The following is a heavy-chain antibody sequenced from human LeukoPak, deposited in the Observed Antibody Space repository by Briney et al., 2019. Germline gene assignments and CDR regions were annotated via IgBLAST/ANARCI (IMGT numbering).Heavy chain of an antibody. CDR1: GGSISSYY. D-gene: IGHD2-2*01. V-gene: IGHV4-4*07. J-gene: IGHJ6*02. CDR2: IYTSGST. CDR3: VRIYCTSTSCYGDSYYGMDV. Sequence: SETLSLTCTVSGGSISSYYWSWIRQPAGKGLEWIGRIYTSGSTNYNPSLKSRVTMSVDTCKNQFSLKLSSVTAADSTVYYCVRIYCTSTSCYGDSYYGMDVWGQGTTVTVSS.